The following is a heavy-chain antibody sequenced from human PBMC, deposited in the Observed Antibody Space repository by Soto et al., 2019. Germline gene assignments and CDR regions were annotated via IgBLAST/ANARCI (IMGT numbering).Heavy chain of an antibody. J-gene: IGHJ4*02. V-gene: IGHV4-59*01. CDR1: GGSISSYY. CDR2: IYYSGST. CDR3: ARDTRDGYNSGFDY. D-gene: IGHD1-1*01. Sequence: SETLSLTCTVSGGSISSYYWSWIRQPPGKGLEWIGYIYYSGSTNYNPSLKSRVTISVDTPKNQFSLKLSSVTAADTAVYYCARDTRDGYNSGFDYWGQGTLVTVSS.